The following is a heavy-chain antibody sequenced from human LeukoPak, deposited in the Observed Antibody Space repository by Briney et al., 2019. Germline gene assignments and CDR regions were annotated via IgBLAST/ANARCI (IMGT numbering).Heavy chain of an antibody. J-gene: IGHJ4*02. Sequence: GGSLRLSCAASRFTFSSYTMHWVPQARGKGLEYVSAISSNGGSTYYADSVKGRFTISRDNSKNTLYLQMGSLRAEDMAVYYCERESTVTYSFDYWGQGTLVTVSS. CDR3: ERESTVTYSFDY. CDR1: RFTFSSYT. V-gene: IGHV3-64*02. D-gene: IGHD4-17*01. CDR2: ISSNGGST.